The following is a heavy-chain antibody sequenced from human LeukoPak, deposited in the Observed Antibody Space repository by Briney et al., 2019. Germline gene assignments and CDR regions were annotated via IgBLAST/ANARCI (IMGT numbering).Heavy chain of an antibody. V-gene: IGHV3-64*01. Sequence: GGSLRLSCAGSGFTFSSYAMHWVRQAPGKGLEYVSAISSNGGSTYYANSVKGRFTISRDNSKNTLYLQMGSLRAEDMAVYYCARGIQLWSNFDYWGQGTLVTVSS. D-gene: IGHD5-18*01. CDR3: ARGIQLWSNFDY. CDR2: ISSNGGST. J-gene: IGHJ4*02. CDR1: GFTFSSYA.